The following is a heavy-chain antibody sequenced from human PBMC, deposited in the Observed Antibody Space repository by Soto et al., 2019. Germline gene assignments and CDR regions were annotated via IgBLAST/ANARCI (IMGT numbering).Heavy chain of an antibody. CDR2: IMSDGSGT. CDR1: GFTFSSYW. D-gene: IGHD3-16*01. Sequence: VQLVESGGGLVQPGGSLRLSCAASGFTFSSYWMHWVRQGPGEGLVWVSRIMSDGSGTTYADSVKGRFTISRDNAKNTLDLQMNSLRAEDTAVYHGARARGSGGVEYNMDVWGQGTTVTVSS. V-gene: IGHV3-74*01. CDR3: ARARGSGGVEYNMDV. J-gene: IGHJ6*02.